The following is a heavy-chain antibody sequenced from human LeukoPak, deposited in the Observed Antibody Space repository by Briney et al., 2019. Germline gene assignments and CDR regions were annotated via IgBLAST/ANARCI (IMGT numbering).Heavy chain of an antibody. CDR1: GGSVSSYY. J-gene: IGHJ4*02. Sequence: KPSETLSLTCTVSGGSVSSYYWSWIRRPPGKRLEWIGYVYYSGSTHYNPSLSSRVTISVDTSKNQFSLKLSSVTPADTAVYYCARGYCSSSTCSVGPFDYWGQGTLVTVSS. V-gene: IGHV4-59*02. CDR3: ARGYCSSSTCSVGPFDY. CDR2: VYYSGST. D-gene: IGHD2-2*01.